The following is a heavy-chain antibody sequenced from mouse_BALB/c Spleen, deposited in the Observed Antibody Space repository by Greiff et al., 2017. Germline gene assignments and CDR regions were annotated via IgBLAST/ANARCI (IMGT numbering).Heavy chain of an antibody. CDR2: ISYDGSN. Sequence: VQLKESGPGLVKPSQSLSLTCSVTGYSITSGYYWNWIRQFPGNKLEWMGYISYDGSNNYNPSLKNRISITRDTSKNQFFLKLNSVTTEDTATYYCARDGAYDYFDYWGQGTTLTVSS. V-gene: IGHV3-6*02. J-gene: IGHJ2*01. D-gene: IGHD2-12*01. CDR1: GYSITSGYY. CDR3: ARDGAYDYFDY.